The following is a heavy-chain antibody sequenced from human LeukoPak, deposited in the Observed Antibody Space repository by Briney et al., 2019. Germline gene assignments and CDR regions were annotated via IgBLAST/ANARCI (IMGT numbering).Heavy chain of an antibody. CDR3: ARDWSHRCFDY. CDR2: IYSGGST. Sequence: GGSLRLSCAASGLXVSSNYISWVRQAPGKGLEWVSGIYSGGSTYYADSVKGRFIISRDNSKNTLYLQMNSLRAEDTAVYYCARDWSHRCFDYWGQGTLVTVSS. J-gene: IGHJ4*02. V-gene: IGHV3-53*01. CDR1: GLXVSSNY. D-gene: IGHD3-3*01.